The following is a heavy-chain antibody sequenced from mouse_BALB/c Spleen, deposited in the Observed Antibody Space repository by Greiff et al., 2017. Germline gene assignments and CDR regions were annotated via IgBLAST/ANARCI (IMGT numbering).Heavy chain of an antibody. J-gene: IGHJ3*01. CDR3: TRSRDYYGSSLSFAY. D-gene: IGHD1-1*01. CDR1: GYTFTSYW. V-gene: IGHV1S22*01. CDR2: IYPGSGST. Sequence: LKQPGSELVRPGASVKLSCKASGYTFTSYWMHWVKQRPGQGLEWIGNIYPGSGSTNYDEKFKSKATLTVDTSSSTAYMQLSSLTSEDSAVYYCTRSRDYYGSSLSFAYWGQGTLVTVSA.